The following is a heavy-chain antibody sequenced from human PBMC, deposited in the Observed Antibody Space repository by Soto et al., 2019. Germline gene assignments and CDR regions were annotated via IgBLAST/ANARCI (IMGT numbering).Heavy chain of an antibody. CDR2: IYPGDSDT. V-gene: IGHV5-51*01. Sequence: GESLKISCKGSGYNFTSYWIGWVRQMPGKGLEWMGIIYPGDSDTRYSPSLQGQVTISADKSISTAYLQWSSLKASDTAVYYCARRNYYDSSGYPNWFDPWGQGTLVTVSS. CDR1: GYNFTSYW. CDR3: ARRNYYDSSGYPNWFDP. J-gene: IGHJ5*02. D-gene: IGHD3-22*01.